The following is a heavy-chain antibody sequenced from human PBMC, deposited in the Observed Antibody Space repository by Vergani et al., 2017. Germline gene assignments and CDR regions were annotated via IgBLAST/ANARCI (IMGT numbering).Heavy chain of an antibody. Sequence: QVQLVQSGAEVKKPGASVKVSCKASGYTFTSYDINWVRQATGQGLEWMGWMNPNSGNTGYAQKFQGRVTMTRNTSISTAYMELSSLRSEDTAVYYCARALYESSGKYALYYYYYYMDVWGKGTTVTVSS. J-gene: IGHJ6*03. CDR3: ARALYESSGKYALYYYYYYMDV. CDR1: GYTFTSYD. D-gene: IGHD3-22*01. CDR2: MNPNSGNT. V-gene: IGHV1-8*01.